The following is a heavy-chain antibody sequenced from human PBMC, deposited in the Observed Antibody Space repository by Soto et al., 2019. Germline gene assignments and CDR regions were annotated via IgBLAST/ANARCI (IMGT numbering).Heavy chain of an antibody. V-gene: IGHV4-59*01. CDR3: ARQSTSCWFDP. J-gene: IGHJ5*02. CDR2: IYYSGST. CDR1: GGSISSYY. D-gene: IGHD3-16*01. Sequence: PSETLSLTWTVSGGSISSYYWSWIRQPPGKGLEWIGYIYYSGSTNYNPSLKSRVTISVDTSKNQFSLKLSSVTAADTAVYYCARQSTSCWFDPWGQGTLVTVSS.